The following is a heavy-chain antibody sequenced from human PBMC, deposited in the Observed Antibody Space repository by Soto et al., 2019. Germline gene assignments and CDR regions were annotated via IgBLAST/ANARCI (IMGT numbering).Heavy chain of an antibody. D-gene: IGHD4-17*01. J-gene: IGHJ5*02. Sequence: VQLLESGGGLVQPGGSLRLSCAASGFTFSSYSMSWVRQAPGQGLEWMGGIIPIFGTANYAQKFQGRVTITADESTSTAYMELSSLRSEDTAVYYCARDLWGYGDYVRRGSYNWFDPWGQGTLVTVSS. V-gene: IGHV1-69*01. CDR3: ARDLWGYGDYVRRGSYNWFDP. CDR1: GFTFSSYS. CDR2: IIPIFGTA.